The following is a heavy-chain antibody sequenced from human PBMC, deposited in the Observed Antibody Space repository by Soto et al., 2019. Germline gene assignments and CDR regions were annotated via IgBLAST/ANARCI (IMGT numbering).Heavy chain of an antibody. Sequence: QVQLQESGPGLVKPSQTLSLICTVSGDSISSGGSYWSWIRQHPGEGLEWLGYIYPSGITYYNPSLKSRVTMSVDTSKNQLSLNLTSVTAADTAVYYCARHGGTTVTTIDYWGQGTLVTVSS. CDR3: ARHGGTTVTTIDY. V-gene: IGHV4-31*03. CDR1: GDSISSGGSY. J-gene: IGHJ4*02. CDR2: IYPSGIT. D-gene: IGHD4-17*01.